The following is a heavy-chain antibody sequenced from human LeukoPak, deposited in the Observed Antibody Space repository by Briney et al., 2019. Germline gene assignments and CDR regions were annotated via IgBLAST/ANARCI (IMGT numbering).Heavy chain of an antibody. CDR2: INPNSGGT. V-gene: IGHV1-2*02. D-gene: IGHD1-26*01. J-gene: IGHJ4*02. CDR1: AYTFTANY. CDR3: AREGLGGLLSDY. Sequence: GASVKVSCKASAYTFTANYMRWVRQAPGQGLEWMGWINPNSGGTNYAQKFQGRVTMTRDTFISTAYMELSRLRSDDTAVYYCAREGLGGLLSDYWGQGTLVTVSS.